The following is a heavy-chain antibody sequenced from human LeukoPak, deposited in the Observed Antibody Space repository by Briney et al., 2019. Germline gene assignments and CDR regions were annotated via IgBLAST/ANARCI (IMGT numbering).Heavy chain of an antibody. CDR1: GFTFSSYW. CDR3: VKDGSWGDYYFYFYIDV. CDR2: IKQDGSEK. V-gene: IGHV3-7*03. Sequence: QPGGSLRLSCAASGFTFSSYWMNWVRQAPGKGLEWVANIKQDGSEKYYVDSVKGRFTISRDNSKNTLYLQMNSLRAEDTALYFCVKDGSWGDYYFYFYIDVWGKGTTVTVSS. J-gene: IGHJ6*03. D-gene: IGHD3-16*01.